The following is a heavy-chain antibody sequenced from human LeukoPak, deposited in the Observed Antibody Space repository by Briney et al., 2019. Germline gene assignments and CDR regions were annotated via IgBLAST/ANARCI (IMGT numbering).Heavy chain of an antibody. V-gene: IGHV4-59*01. D-gene: IGHD1-26*01. CDR3: ARGGQAPGSY. J-gene: IGHJ4*02. CDR1: GGSISSYY. CDR2: IYYSGST. Sequence: SETLSLTCTVSGGSISSYYWSWIRQPPGKGLEWIGYIYYSGSTNYNPSLKSRVTISVDTSKNQFSLKLSSVTAADTAVYCCARGGQAPGSYWGQGTLVTVSS.